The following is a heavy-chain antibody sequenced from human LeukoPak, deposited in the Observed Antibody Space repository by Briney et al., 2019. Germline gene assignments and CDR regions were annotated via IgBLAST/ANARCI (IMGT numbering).Heavy chain of an antibody. CDR1: GGTFSSYA. D-gene: IGHD4-17*01. CDR3: ARRVVRGLRYNWFDP. Sequence: SVKVSCKTSGGTFSSYAFSWVRQAPGQGLEWMGGIIPMFGTTDQAQRFQGRVTISADESTSTAYMELSSLRSEDTAVYYCARRVVRGLRYNWFDPWGQGTLVTVSS. V-gene: IGHV1-69*13. J-gene: IGHJ5*02. CDR2: IIPMFGTT.